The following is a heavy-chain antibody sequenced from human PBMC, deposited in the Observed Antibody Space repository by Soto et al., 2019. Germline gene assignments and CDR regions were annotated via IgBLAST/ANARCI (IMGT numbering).Heavy chain of an antibody. J-gene: IGHJ4*02. CDR3: ATSIAVAGNFDY. D-gene: IGHD6-19*01. CDR1: GGSSSSYY. V-gene: IGHV4-59*01. Sequence: PSETLSLTCTVSGGSSSSYYWSWIRQPPGKGLEWIGYIYYSGSTNYNPSLKSRVTISVDTSKDQFSLKLSSVTAADTAVYYCATSIAVAGNFDYWGQGTLVTVSS. CDR2: IYYSGST.